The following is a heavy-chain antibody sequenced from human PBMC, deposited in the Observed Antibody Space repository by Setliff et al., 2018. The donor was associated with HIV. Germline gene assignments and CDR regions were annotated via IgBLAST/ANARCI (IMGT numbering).Heavy chain of an antibody. J-gene: IGHJ6*03. Sequence: LRLSCAASGFTFSDYYMSWLRQAPGKGLEWVSYISRDGNTIYYADSLKGRFTISRDNAKNSLYLQMNSLRVEDTAVYYCARASYSSGWYAVMDVWGKGTTVTVSS. CDR3: ARASYSSGWYAVMDV. D-gene: IGHD6-19*01. CDR1: GFTFSDYY. CDR2: ISRDGNTI. V-gene: IGHV3-11*04.